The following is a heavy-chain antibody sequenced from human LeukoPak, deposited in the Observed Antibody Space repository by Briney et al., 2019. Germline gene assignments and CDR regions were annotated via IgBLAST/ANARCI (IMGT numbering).Heavy chain of an antibody. CDR3: TRDRPHNWFDP. Sequence: ASVKVSCKASEYSFVSYYIHWVRQAPGEGLEWVGLIYPHDGTTNYAQKFQGRVTMTVDRSTTTFYTELSSLTSEDTAVYYCTRDRPHNWFDPWGQGTLVTVSS. V-gene: IGHV1-46*01. CDR1: EYSFVSYY. J-gene: IGHJ5*02. CDR2: IYPHDGTT.